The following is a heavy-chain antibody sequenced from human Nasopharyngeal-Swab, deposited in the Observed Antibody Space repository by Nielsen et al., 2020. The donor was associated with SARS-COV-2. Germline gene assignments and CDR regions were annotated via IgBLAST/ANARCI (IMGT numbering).Heavy chain of an antibody. V-gene: IGHV5-10-1*01. J-gene: IGHJ6*02. CDR2: IDPSDSYT. CDR3: ARSMPSRYYYYGMDV. CDR1: GYSFTSYW. D-gene: IGHD2-2*01. Sequence: GESLKISCKGSGYSFTSYWISWVRQMPGKGLEWMGGIDPSDSYTNYSPSFQGHVTISADKSISTAYLQWSSLKASDTAMYYCARSMPSRYYYYGMDVWGQGTTVTVSS.